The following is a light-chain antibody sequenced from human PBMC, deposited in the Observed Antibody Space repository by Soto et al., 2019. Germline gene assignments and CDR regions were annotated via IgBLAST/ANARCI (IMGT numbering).Light chain of an antibody. V-gene: IGKV3D-20*02. CDR2: DAS. Sequence: EFVLTQSPGTLSLSPGERATLSCRASQSVSSSYLAWYQQKPGQAPRLLIYDASNRATGIPARFSGSGSGTDFTLTISSLEPEDSAVYYCQQRSNWPLTFGPGTKVDIK. CDR1: QSVSSSY. CDR3: QQRSNWPLT. J-gene: IGKJ3*01.